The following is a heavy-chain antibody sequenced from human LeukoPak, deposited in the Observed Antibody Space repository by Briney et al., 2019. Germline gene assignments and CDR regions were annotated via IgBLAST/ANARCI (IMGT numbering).Heavy chain of an antibody. D-gene: IGHD2-15*01. CDR1: GYTFTSYD. J-gene: IGHJ6*02. CDR2: MNPNSGNT. CDR3: ARARGVVVAAEYYYYGMDV. Sequence: ASVKVSCKASGYTFTSYDINWVRQATGQGLEWMGWMNPNSGNTGYAQRFQGRVTMTRNTSISTAYMELSSLRSEDTAVYYCARARGVVVAAEYYYYGMDVWGQGTTVTVSS. V-gene: IGHV1-8*01.